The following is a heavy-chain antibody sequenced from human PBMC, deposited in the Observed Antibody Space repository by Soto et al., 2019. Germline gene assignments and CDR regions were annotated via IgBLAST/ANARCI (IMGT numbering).Heavy chain of an antibody. CDR1: GFRFYRYA. Sequence: PWGSLRLSCAASGFRFYRYAISWVRQAAGKGVGWVSAMSGRVGKSFYAESVKGWFSVSRENSQSKLYLQMNSLRADDTAMYSCPRWSYLDFWG. V-gene: IGHV3-23*01. CDR3: PRWSYLDF. J-gene: IGHJ3*01. D-gene: IGHD3-10*01. CDR2: MSGRVGKS.